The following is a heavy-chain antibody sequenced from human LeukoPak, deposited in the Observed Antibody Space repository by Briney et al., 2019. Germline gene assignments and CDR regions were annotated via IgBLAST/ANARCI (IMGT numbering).Heavy chain of an antibody. CDR3: ARASAVVAASFSGYYYYMDV. V-gene: IGHV3-23*01. CDR2: ISGSGGST. D-gene: IGHD2-15*01. J-gene: IGHJ6*03. Sequence: GGSLRLSCAASGFTFSSYDMSWVRQAPGKGLEWVSAISGSGGSTYYADSVKGRFTISRDNSKNTLYLQMNSLRAEDTAVYYCARASAVVAASFSGYYYYMDVWGKGTTVTVSS. CDR1: GFTFSSYD.